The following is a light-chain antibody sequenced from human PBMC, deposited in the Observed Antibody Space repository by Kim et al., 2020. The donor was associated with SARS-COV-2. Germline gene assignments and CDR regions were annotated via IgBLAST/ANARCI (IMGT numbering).Light chain of an antibody. CDR2: QDS. J-gene: IGLJ3*02. CDR1: KLGDKY. CDR3: QAWDSSTAV. V-gene: IGLV3-1*01. Sequence: SVYPGQAAGFTCYGDKLGDKYACWYEQKPGQSPVLVIYQDSKRPSGIPERFSGSNSGNAATLTISGTQAMDEADYYCQAWDSSTAVFGGGTQLTVL.